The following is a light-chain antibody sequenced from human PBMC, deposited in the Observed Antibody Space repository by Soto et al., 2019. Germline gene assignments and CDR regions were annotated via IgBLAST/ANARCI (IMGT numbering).Light chain of an antibody. Sequence: DIQMTQSPSSLSASVGDRVTITCRASQGISNYLAWYQQKPGKVPKLLIYAASTLQSGVPSRFSGRGPGTDFTLTISSLQAEDVATYYCQKYNSGPRTFGQGTKVDIK. V-gene: IGKV1-27*01. CDR1: QGISNY. J-gene: IGKJ1*01. CDR2: AAS. CDR3: QKYNSGPRT.